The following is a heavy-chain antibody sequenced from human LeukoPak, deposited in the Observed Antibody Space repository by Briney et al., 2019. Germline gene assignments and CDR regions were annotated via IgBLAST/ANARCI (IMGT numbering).Heavy chain of an antibody. Sequence: GGSLRLSCAASGFTFDDYAMHWVRQAPGKGLEWVSGISWSSGSIGYADSVKGRFTISRDNAKNSLYLQMNSLRAEDTALYYCAKDRRRAVAGLFDYWGQGTLVTVSS. CDR3: AKDRRRAVAGLFDY. V-gene: IGHV3-9*01. CDR2: ISWSSGSI. D-gene: IGHD6-19*01. CDR1: GFTFDDYA. J-gene: IGHJ4*02.